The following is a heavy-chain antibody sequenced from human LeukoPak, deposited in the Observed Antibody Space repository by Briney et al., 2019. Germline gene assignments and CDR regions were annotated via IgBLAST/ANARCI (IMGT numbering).Heavy chain of an antibody. CDR1: GFTFSSYW. CDR3: VRDSPGYGAYVFD. V-gene: IGHV3-7*01. CDR2: IKEDGSAK. J-gene: IGHJ4*02. D-gene: IGHD5-12*01. Sequence: PGGSLRLSCAASGFTFSSYWMSWVRQAPGKGLEWVGNIKEDGSAKYYVDSVKGRFTISRDNAKNSLYIQMNNLSAEETAVHYCVRDSPGYGAYVFDWGQGTLVTVSS.